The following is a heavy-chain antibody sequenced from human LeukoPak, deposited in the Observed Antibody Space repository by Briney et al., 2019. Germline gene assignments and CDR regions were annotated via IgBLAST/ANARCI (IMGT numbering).Heavy chain of an antibody. V-gene: IGHV3-20*04. CDR2: INWNGGST. Sequence: PGGSLRLTCAASGFTFDDYGMSWVRQVPGKGLEWVSGINWNGGSTGYADSVKGRFTISRDNAKNSLYLQMNSLRAEDTALYYRARGVYYYDSSGYYILGYWGQGTLVTVSS. D-gene: IGHD3-22*01. CDR1: GFTFDDYG. J-gene: IGHJ4*02. CDR3: ARGVYYYDSSGYYILGY.